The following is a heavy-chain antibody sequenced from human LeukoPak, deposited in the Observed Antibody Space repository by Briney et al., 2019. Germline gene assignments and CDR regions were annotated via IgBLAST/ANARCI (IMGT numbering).Heavy chain of an antibody. J-gene: IGHJ4*02. Sequence: ASVKVSCKASGYTFTSYGISWVRQAPGQGLEWMGWISAYSGNTNYAQKLQGRVTMTTDTSTSTAYMELRSLRSDDTAVYYCARVKRADYYDSSGYYDYWGQGTLVTVSS. CDR3: ARVKRADYYDSSGYYDY. CDR1: GYTFTSYG. CDR2: ISAYSGNT. D-gene: IGHD3-22*01. V-gene: IGHV1-18*01.